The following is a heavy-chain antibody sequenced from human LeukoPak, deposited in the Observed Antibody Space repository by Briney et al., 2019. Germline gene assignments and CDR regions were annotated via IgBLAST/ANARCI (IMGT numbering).Heavy chain of an antibody. CDR3: ARDREDIVLLPGAKRKTWYFDY. Sequence: SETLSLTCTVSGVSISSSNSYWGWIRQPPGKGLEWIGSIYYSGNTYYNASLKSQVSISIDTSKNQFSLRLTSVTAADTAVYYCARDREDIVLLPGAKRKTWYFDYWGQGTLVTVSS. CDR2: IYYSGNT. V-gene: IGHV4-39*02. J-gene: IGHJ4*02. D-gene: IGHD2-2*01. CDR1: GVSISSSNSY.